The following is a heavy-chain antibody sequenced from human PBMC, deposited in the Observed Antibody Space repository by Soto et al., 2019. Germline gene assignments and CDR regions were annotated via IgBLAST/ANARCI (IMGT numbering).Heavy chain of an antibody. D-gene: IGHD3-22*01. V-gene: IGHV1-3*01. CDR3: ARSSGYYYVAY. CDR1: GYTFTSYA. CDR2: INAGNGNT. J-gene: IGHJ4*02. Sequence: QVQRVQSGAEVKKPGASVKVSCKASGYTFTSYAMHWVRQAPGQRLEWMGWINAGNGNTKYSQKFQGRVTITRDTSASTAYMELTSLRSEDTAVYYCARSSGYYYVAYWGEGTLVTVSS.